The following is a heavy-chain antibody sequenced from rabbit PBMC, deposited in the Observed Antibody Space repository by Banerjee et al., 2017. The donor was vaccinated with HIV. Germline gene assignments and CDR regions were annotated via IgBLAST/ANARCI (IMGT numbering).Heavy chain of an antibody. D-gene: IGHD4-1*01. J-gene: IGHJ4*01. CDR3: VRDPGVEYYFNL. CDR2: IGVGSTGTT. V-gene: IGHV1S45*01. CDR1: GFDFSSYA. Sequence: QEQLKESGGGLVQPGGSLKLSCKASGFDFSSYAITWVRQAPGKGLEWIGCIGVGSTGTTYYVSWAKGRFTISKTSSTTVTLQMTSLTAADTATYFCVRDPGVEYYFNLWGQGTLVTVS.